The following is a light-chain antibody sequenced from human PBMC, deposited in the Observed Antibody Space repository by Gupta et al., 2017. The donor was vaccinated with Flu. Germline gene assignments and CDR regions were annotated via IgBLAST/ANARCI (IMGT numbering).Light chain of an antibody. Sequence: QSVLTQPPSVSGAPGQRVTISCTGSTPNIGAGYDVQWYQQLPGTAPKLHIYVNSNRPSGVPDRFSGSKSGTSASLAITGLQAEDEADYYCQSYDSSLSGPSYVFGTGTKVTVL. J-gene: IGLJ1*01. CDR1: TPNIGAGYD. CDR2: VNS. CDR3: QSYDSSLSGPSYV. V-gene: IGLV1-40*01.